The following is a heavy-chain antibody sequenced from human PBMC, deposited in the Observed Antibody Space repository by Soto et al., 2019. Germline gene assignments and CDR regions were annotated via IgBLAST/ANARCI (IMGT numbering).Heavy chain of an antibody. CDR3: ARDGMMTPDYFDY. CDR1: GFTFNNYA. CDR2: ISITSSNI. V-gene: IGHV3-48*04. J-gene: IGHJ4*02. D-gene: IGHD4-4*01. Sequence: GGSLRLSCAASGFTFNNYAMNWFRQAPGKGLEWLSYISITSSNIDYADSVKGRFTISRDNAKSSLYLEMNNLRAEDTAVYYCARDGMMTPDYFDYWGQGTLVTVSS.